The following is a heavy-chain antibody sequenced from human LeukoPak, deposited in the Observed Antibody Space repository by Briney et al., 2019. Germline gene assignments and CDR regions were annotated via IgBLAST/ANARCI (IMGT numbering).Heavy chain of an antibody. CDR2: ISGTGSST. J-gene: IGHJ4*02. V-gene: IGHV3-23*01. CDR3: AKAMPDSTYCFDS. CDR1: GFTFSSYA. D-gene: IGHD2-2*01. Sequence: PGGSLRLSCAASGFTFSSYAMGWVRQAPGKGLEWVSTISGTGSSTYYADSVKGRFTISRDSSKNTLYLQMNSLRAEDTAVYYCAKAMPDSTYCFDSWGQGTLVTVSS.